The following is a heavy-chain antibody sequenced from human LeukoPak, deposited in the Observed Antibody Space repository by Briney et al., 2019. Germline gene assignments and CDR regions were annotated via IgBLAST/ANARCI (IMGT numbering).Heavy chain of an antibody. CDR2: ISWNSGSI. CDR1: GFTFDDYA. J-gene: IGHJ4*02. D-gene: IGHD5-12*01. V-gene: IGHV3-9*03. Sequence: GGSLRLSCAASGFTFDDYAMHWVRHAPGKGLEWVSGISWNSGSIGYADSVKGRFTISRDNAKNSLYLQMNSLRAEDMALYYCAKGGYSGYDSGFDYWGQGTLVTVSS. CDR3: AKGGYSGYDSGFDY.